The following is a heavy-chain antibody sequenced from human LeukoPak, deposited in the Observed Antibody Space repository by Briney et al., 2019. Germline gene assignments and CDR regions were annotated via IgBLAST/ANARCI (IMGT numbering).Heavy chain of an antibody. J-gene: IGHJ3*02. CDR2: ISYDGSNK. CDR1: GFTFSSYA. V-gene: IGHV3-30*04. CDR3: ARDKAMGFGDGEGAFDI. D-gene: IGHD3-10*01. Sequence: GGSLRLSCAASGFTFSSYAMHWVRQAPGKGLEWVAVISYDGSNKYYADSVKGRFTISRDNSKNTLYLQMNSLRAEDTAVYYCARDKAMGFGDGEGAFDIWGQGTMVTVSS.